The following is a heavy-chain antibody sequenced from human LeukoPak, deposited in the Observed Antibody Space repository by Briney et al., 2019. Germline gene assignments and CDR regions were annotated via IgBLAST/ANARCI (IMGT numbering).Heavy chain of an antibody. CDR2: IYYSGST. V-gene: IGHV4-59*08. Sequence: SETLSLTCTVSGGSISSYYWSWIRQPPGKGLEWIGYIYYSGSTDYNPSLKSRVTISVDTSKNQFSLKLGSVTAADTAVYYCARQGGQPRYCSSTSCYFWSWFDPWGQGTLVTVSS. CDR3: ARQGGQPRYCSSTSCYFWSWFDP. D-gene: IGHD2-2*01. J-gene: IGHJ5*02. CDR1: GGSISSYY.